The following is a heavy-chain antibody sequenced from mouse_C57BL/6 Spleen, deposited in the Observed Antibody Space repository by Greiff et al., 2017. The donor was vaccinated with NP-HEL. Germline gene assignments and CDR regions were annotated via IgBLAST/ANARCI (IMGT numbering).Heavy chain of an antibody. CDR2: INPNNGGT. CDR1: GYTFTDYY. D-gene: IGHD2-4*01. CDR3: AIWDYDRIAY. V-gene: IGHV1-26*01. Sequence: EVQLQQSGPELVKPGASVKISCKASGYTFTDYYMNWVKQSHGKSLEWIGDINPNNGGTSYNQKFKGKATLTVDKSSSTAYMELRSLTSEDSAVYYCAIWDYDRIAYWGQGTLVTVSA. J-gene: IGHJ3*01.